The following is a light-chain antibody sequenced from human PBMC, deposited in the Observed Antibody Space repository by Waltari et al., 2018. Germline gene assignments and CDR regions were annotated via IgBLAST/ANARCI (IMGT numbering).Light chain of an antibody. CDR3: CSYTTIGPVL. CDR2: EVT. J-gene: IGLJ2*01. Sequence: QSALTQPASVSGSPGQSIAISCIGTSSDVGAYNFLSWYQQHPGRAPKLMIHEVTERPSGVSTRCSGSTSGNTASLTISGLQAEDEADYYCCSYTTIGPVLIGGGTKVTVL. CDR1: SSDVGAYNF. V-gene: IGLV2-23*02.